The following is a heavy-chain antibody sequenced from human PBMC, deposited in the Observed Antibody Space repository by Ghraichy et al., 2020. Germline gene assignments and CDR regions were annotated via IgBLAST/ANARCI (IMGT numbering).Heavy chain of an antibody. CDR1: GGSITRSNYQ. V-gene: IGHV4-39*07. CDR3: ARRGDYGGNVSPNYYFDH. J-gene: IGHJ4*02. Sequence: SQTLSLTCMVSGGSITRSNYQWGWIRPPPGKGLEWIGSIYYGGSASYYPSLESRVTISLDTSKNQISLRLTSVTAADTAGYFCARRGDYGGNVSPNYYFDHWGQGTQVTV. D-gene: IGHD4-23*01. CDR2: IYYGGSA.